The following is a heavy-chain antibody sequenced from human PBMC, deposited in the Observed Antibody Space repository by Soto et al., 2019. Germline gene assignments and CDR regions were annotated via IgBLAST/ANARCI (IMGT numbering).Heavy chain of an antibody. D-gene: IGHD3-10*01. CDR3: AKRGSGSYYTY. Sequence: GGSLRLSCAASGFTFSSYNMNWVRQAPGKGLEWVSSISSSSSYIYYADSVKGRFTISRDNAKNSLYLQMNSLRAEDTAVYYCAKRGSGSYYTYWGQGTLVTVSS. CDR1: GFTFSSYN. CDR2: ISSSSSYI. J-gene: IGHJ4*02. V-gene: IGHV3-21*04.